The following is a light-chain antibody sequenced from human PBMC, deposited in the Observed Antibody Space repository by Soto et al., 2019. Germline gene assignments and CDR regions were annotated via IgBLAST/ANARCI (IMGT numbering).Light chain of an antibody. CDR2: GAS. CDR1: QSVSSSY. V-gene: IGKV3-20*01. Sequence: EIVLTQSPGTLSLSPGERATLSCRASQSVSSSYLAWYQQKPGQAPRLLIYGASSRATGIPGRFSGSGSGTDFTLTISRLEPEDFAAYYCQQYGSSPRTFGQGTKV. J-gene: IGKJ1*01. CDR3: QQYGSSPRT.